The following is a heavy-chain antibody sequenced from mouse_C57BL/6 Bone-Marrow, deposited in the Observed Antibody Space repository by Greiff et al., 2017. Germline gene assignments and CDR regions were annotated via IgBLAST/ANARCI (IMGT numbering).Heavy chain of an antibody. J-gene: IGHJ3*01. CDR2: IDPSDSET. V-gene: IGHV1-52*01. D-gene: IGHD2-4*01. CDR3: ARTFYYYDPAWFAY. Sequence: QVQLQQPGAELVRPGSSVKLSCKASGYTFTSYWMHWVTQRPIQGLEWIGNIDPSDSETHYNQKFKNKATLTLDKSSSTAYMQLSSLTSEDSAVYYCARTFYYYDPAWFAYWGQGTLVTVSA. CDR1: GYTFTSYW.